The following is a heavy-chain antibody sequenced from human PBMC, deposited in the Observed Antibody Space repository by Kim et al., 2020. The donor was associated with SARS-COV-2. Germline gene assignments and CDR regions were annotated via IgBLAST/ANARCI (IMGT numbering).Heavy chain of an antibody. CDR1: GFVFGSYS. CDR2: TTIIGS. CDR3: AREGILVRGTTTIYYGMDV. D-gene: IGHD3-10*01. V-gene: IGHV3-21*06. J-gene: IGHJ6*01. Sequence: GGSLRLSCRASGFVFGSYSMDWVRQAPGKGLEWLSSTTIIGSHYADSVRGRFTISRDNAQNSVYLQMNSLTVEDTAVYYCAREGILVRGTTTIYYGMDV.